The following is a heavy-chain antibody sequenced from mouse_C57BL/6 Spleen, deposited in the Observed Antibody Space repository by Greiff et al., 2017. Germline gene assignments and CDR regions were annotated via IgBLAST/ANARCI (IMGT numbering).Heavy chain of an antibody. V-gene: IGHV5-17*01. Sequence: EVKLVESGGGLVKPGGSLKLSCAASGFTFSDYGMHCVRQAPEKGLEWVAYISSGSSTIYYADTVKGRFTISRDNAKNTLFLQMTSLRSEDTAMYYCARPTTGPWFAYWGQGTLVTVSA. CDR1: GFTFSDYG. J-gene: IGHJ3*01. D-gene: IGHD4-1*02. CDR3: ARPTTGPWFAY. CDR2: ISSGSSTI.